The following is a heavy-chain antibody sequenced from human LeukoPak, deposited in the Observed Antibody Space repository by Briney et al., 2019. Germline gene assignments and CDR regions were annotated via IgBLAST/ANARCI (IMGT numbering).Heavy chain of an antibody. CDR1: GFTFSDSA. J-gene: IGHJ4*02. V-gene: IGHV4-4*09. CDR3: ARLVRDRNDHFDY. Sequence: GSLRLSCAASGFTFSDSALHWVRQTSGKGLEWIGYIQASGDSSFNGALKSRVSFSLDTSKSEFSVTLRSVTAADTAVYYCARLVRDRNDHFDYWGPGILVTVSS. CDR2: IQASGDS. D-gene: IGHD1-1*01.